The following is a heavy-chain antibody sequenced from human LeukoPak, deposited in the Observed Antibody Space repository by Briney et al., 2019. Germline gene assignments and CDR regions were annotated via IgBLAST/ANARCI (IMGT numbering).Heavy chain of an antibody. CDR3: DREIHPTAVDY. CDR2: IDPSDSYI. D-gene: IGHD1-26*01. Sequence: GESLKISCKGSVNRFSIHWITWVRQMPGKGLEWMGKIDPSDSYINYNPSFQGHVTISADRSVNTAYLQWRSLQASDTAMYYCDREIHPTAVDYWGQGTLVTVSS. V-gene: IGHV5-10-1*01. J-gene: IGHJ4*02. CDR1: VNRFSIHW.